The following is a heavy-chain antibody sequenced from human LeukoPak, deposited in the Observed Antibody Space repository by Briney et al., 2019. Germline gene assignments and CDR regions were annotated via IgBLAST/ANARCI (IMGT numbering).Heavy chain of an antibody. Sequence: GGSLRLSCAASGFTFSSYAMSWVRQAPGKGLEWVSAISSRSERTYYADSVAGRFTISRDDSRNTVYLQMNSLRAEDTAVYYCARDASLIYVLSNYFDYWGQGTLVTVSS. V-gene: IGHV3-23*01. CDR2: ISSRSERT. J-gene: IGHJ4*02. D-gene: IGHD3-16*01. CDR1: GFTFSSYA. CDR3: ARDASLIYVLSNYFDY.